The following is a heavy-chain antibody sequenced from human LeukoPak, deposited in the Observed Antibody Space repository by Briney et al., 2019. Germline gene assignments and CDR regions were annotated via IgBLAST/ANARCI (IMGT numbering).Heavy chain of an antibody. CDR3: ARRYSSSWYVGFFDP. CDR2: IYYSGST. D-gene: IGHD6-13*01. Sequence: SETLSLTCTVSGASIRNYYWSWIRQSPGKGLEWIGYIYYSGSTNYNPSLESRVAMSVDTSKNQFSLRPSSVTAADTAIYYCARRYSSSWYVGFFDPWGQGTLVTVSS. J-gene: IGHJ5*02. CDR1: GASIRNYY. V-gene: IGHV4-59*08.